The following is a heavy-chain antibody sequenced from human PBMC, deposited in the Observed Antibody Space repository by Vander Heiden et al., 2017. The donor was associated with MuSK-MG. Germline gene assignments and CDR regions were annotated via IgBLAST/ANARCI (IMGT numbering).Heavy chain of an antibody. J-gene: IGHJ4*02. V-gene: IGHV3-66*01. CDR2: IYSGGST. D-gene: IGHD6-13*01. CDR3: ARDLRGSSSL. CDR1: GFTVSSNS. Sequence: EVQVVESGGGLVQPGGTLRLSCAASGFTVSSNSMSWVRQAPGKGLEWVSIIYSGGSTYYADSVKGRFTISRDNSKNTLYLQMNSLRAEDTAVFYCARDLRGSSSLWGQGTLVTVSS.